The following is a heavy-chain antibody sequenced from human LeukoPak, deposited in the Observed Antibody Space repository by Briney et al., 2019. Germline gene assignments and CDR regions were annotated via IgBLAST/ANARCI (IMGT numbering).Heavy chain of an antibody. D-gene: IGHD6-13*01. V-gene: IGHV3-66*02. J-gene: IGHJ4*02. CDR1: GFTINDTY. CDR2: VYSGGRT. Sequence: PAGSLTLSCAASGFTINDTYMSWVRQAPGKDLEWVSVVYSGGRTFYADSVKGRFTISIDSSKNTVYLQMNSLRVDDTAVYYCARQASAGIDYWGQGTLVTVSS. CDR3: ARQASAGIDY.